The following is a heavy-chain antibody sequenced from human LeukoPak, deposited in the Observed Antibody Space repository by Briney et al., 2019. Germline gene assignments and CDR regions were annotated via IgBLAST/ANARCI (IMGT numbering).Heavy chain of an antibody. V-gene: IGHV3-30-3*01. CDR1: GFIFSSYA. CDR3: AREGGKGAFDI. Sequence: GGSLRLSCAVSGFIFSSYAMHWVRQAPGKGLEWVAVISYDGSNKYYADSVKGRFTISRDNSKNTLYLQMNSLRAEDTAVYYCAREGGKGAFDIWGQGTMVTVSS. CDR2: ISYDGSNK. J-gene: IGHJ3*02.